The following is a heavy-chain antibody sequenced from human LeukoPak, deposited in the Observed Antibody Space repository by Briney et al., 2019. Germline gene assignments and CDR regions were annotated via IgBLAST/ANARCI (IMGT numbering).Heavy chain of an antibody. Sequence: SETLSLTCGVSGGSIISSSYYWGWIRQPPGKGLEWIASMFYSGNTYYNPSLKSRVTMSVDTTENQFSLKLSSVTAADTAVYYCARHVVGNYDFLSFDYWGQGSLVTVSS. D-gene: IGHD2-21*01. CDR2: MFYSGNT. CDR1: GGSIISSSYY. V-gene: IGHV4-39*01. CDR3: ARHVVGNYDFLSFDY. J-gene: IGHJ4*02.